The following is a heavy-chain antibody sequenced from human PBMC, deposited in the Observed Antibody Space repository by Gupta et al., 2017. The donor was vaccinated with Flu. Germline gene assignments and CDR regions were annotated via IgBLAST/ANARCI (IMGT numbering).Heavy chain of an antibody. J-gene: IGHJ5*02. V-gene: IGHV3-23*01. CDR1: GFTFCSYA. CDR2: ISGSGGSA. Sequence: EVQLLESGGGLVQPGGSLTLPCAASGFTFCSYAMGWVRQAPGKGLEWVSVISGSGGSAYYADSVKGRLTISRDNSKNTLYVQMNSLRAEDTAVYYCAKGGYSSIWGNWFDPWGQGTLVTVSS. CDR3: AKGGYSSIWGNWFDP. D-gene: IGHD6-13*01.